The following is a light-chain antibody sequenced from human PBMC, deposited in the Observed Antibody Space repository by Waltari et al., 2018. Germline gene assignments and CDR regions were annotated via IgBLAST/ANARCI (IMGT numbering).Light chain of an antibody. J-gene: IGLJ3*02. CDR3: QTGGHGTWV. Sequence: QLVLTQSPSASSSLGASVRLTCTLSRGHSSNAIARPQQQPAKGPRYTTRVNSDGSHGKVDEMPDCFSCTRSGAERYRTSCSLQSEDEADYYCQTGGHGTWVFGGGTKLTVL. V-gene: IGLV4-69*01. CDR2: VNSDGSH. CDR1: RGHSSNA.